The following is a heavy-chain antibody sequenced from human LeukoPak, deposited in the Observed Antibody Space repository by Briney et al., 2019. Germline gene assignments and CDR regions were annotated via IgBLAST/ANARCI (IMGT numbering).Heavy chain of an antibody. D-gene: IGHD3-22*01. Sequence: GGSLRLSCAASRFTFSSYWMSWVRQAPGKGLEWVANIKQDGSEKYYVDSVKGRFTISRDNAKNSLYLQMNSLRAEDTAVYYCARKDSRNAPFAFDIWGQGTMVTVSS. CDR2: IKQDGSEK. CDR1: RFTFSSYW. J-gene: IGHJ3*02. CDR3: ARKDSRNAPFAFDI. V-gene: IGHV3-7*01.